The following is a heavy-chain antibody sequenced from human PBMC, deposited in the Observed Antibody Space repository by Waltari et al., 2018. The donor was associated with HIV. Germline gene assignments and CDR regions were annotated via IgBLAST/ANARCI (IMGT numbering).Heavy chain of an antibody. Sequence: VQLVESGGGSIKTGGSLRLSCRCSGFSFRNAWLAGVLQRPGKGLVWVARINSDGSTRNYADAVKGRFVISRDNSRNTVYLQLNSVKVEDTAVYFCARASHYIEFSTFDGDYYFDLWGRGTRVAVSS. J-gene: IGHJ4*02. V-gene: IGHV3-74*01. CDR2: INSDGSTR. D-gene: IGHD3-9*01. CDR1: GFSFRNAW. CDR3: ARASHYIEFSTFDGDYYFDL.